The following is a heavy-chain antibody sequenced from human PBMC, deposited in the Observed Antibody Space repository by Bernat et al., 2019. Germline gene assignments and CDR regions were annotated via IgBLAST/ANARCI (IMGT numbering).Heavy chain of an antibody. J-gene: IGHJ4*02. D-gene: IGHD1-1*01. V-gene: IGHV4-39*01. CDR1: GGSISSNGYY. Sequence: QLQLHESGPGLVKPSETLSLTCTVSGGSISSNGYYWGWIRQPPGKGLDWIGSMYFGGSTYYNPSLKTRVTISEGTYKTQLALKLACVNAEDTAVYYCASRASDGRNDDCFDYWGQGTPVNVSS. CDR3: ASRASDGRNDDCFDY. CDR2: MYFGGST.